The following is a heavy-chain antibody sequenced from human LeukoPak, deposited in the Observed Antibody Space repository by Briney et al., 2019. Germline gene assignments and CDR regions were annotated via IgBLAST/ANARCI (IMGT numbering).Heavy chain of an antibody. CDR3: AAFLSGTYWYFGY. V-gene: IGHV4-4*07. CDR2: IYTSGST. D-gene: IGHD1-26*01. Sequence: SETLALTCSVSGDSISSYYWSWIRQPAGKGLEWIGHIYTSGSTTYYDSGSTDYNPSLKRRVTISLDRSKNQFSLKLSSVTAADTAVYYCAAFLSGTYWYFGYWGQGALVTVSS. J-gene: IGHJ4*02. CDR1: GDSISSYY.